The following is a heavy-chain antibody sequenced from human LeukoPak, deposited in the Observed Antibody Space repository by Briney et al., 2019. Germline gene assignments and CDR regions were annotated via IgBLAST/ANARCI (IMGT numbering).Heavy chain of an antibody. Sequence: PGGSLTLSCAASAFTFSSFAMTWVPQAPGKGLEWVSVISDAGGATYYAHSVKGRFTISTDNSKNTLYLRMNSLRAEDTAVYYCAKSPRIYSNLDFWGQGTLVTVSP. D-gene: IGHD4-11*01. CDR3: AKSPRIYSNLDF. CDR2: ISDAGGAT. V-gene: IGHV3-23*01. CDR1: AFTFSSFA. J-gene: IGHJ4*02.